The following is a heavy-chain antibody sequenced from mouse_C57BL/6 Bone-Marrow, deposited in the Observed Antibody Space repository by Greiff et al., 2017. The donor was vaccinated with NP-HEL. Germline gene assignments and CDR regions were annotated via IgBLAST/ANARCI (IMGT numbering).Heavy chain of an antibody. CDR3: ASRDSSGSYSMDC. V-gene: IGHV1-55*01. CDR2: IYPGSGST. J-gene: IGHJ4*01. Sequence: VQLQQPGAELVKPGASVKMSCKASGYTFTSYWITWVKQRPGQGLEWIGDIYPGSGSTNYNEKFTSKATLTVDTSSSTAYMQLSSLTSGDSAVYNCASRDSSGSYSMDCWGQGTSVTVSS. D-gene: IGHD3-2*02. CDR1: GYTFTSYW.